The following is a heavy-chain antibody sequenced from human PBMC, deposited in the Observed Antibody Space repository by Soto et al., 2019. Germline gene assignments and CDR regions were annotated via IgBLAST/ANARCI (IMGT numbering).Heavy chain of an antibody. CDR1: GGSFSGYY. Sequence: SETLSLTCAVYGGSFSGYYWSWIRQPPGKGLGWIGEINHSGSTNYNPSLKSRVTISVDTSKNQFSLKLSSVTAADTAVYYCASLRNYASYWGQGTLVTVSS. D-gene: IGHD1-7*01. CDR3: ASLRNYASY. V-gene: IGHV4-34*01. J-gene: IGHJ4*02. CDR2: INHSGST.